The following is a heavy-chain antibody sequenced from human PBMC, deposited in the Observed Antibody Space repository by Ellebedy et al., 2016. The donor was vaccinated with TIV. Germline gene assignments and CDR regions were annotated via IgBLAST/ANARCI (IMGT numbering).Heavy chain of an antibody. CDR1: GGSITTHY. CDR2: MYYSGIT. D-gene: IGHD3-10*01. Sequence: MPGGSLRLSCTVSGGSITTHYWNWIRQSPGKGLEWIGNMYYSGITNYNPSLTSRVAMSVDTSKNQFSLKLTSVTAADTAVDYCARRGVAIRGNPFYYFDYWGQGILVTVSS. CDR3: ARRGVAIRGNPFYYFDY. V-gene: IGHV4-59*08. J-gene: IGHJ4*02.